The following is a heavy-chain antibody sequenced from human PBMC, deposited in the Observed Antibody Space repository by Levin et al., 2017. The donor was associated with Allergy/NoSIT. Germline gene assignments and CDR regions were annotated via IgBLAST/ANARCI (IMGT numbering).Heavy chain of an antibody. V-gene: IGHV5-10-1*01. CDR3: ARLSNYGSRSYYKMDY. D-gene: IGHD3-10*01. CDR2: IDPTDSYT. Sequence: GESLKISCKGSGYSFTTYWISWVRQMPGKGLEWMGRIDPTDSYTNYSPSFQGHVTISADKSINTAYLQWSSLKASDTAMYYCARLSNYGSRSYYKMDYWGQGTLVTVSS. CDR1: GYSFTTYW. J-gene: IGHJ4*02.